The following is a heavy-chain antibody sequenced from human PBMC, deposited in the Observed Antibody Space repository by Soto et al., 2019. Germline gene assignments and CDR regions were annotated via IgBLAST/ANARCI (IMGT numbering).Heavy chain of an antibody. CDR1: GGSVSSGSYY. D-gene: IGHD2-2*01. V-gene: IGHV4-61*01. J-gene: IGHJ6*02. CDR2: IYYSGST. Sequence: SETLSLTCTVSGGSVSSGSYYWSWIRQPPGKGLEWIGYIYYSGSTNYNPYLKSRVTISVDTSKNQFTLKLSSVTAADTAVYYCARDREVPAAIYYYYGMDVWGQGNTVTVSS. CDR3: ARDREVPAAIYYYYGMDV.